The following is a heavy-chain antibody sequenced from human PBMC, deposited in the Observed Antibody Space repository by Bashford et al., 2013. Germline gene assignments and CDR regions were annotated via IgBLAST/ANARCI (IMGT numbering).Heavy chain of an antibody. CDR2: IIPMSGTT. J-gene: IGHJ4*02. CDR1: GGTFSIYG. CDR3: ARAEGETIYLFYYFDY. V-gene: IGHV1-69*13. Sequence: SVKVSCKASGGTFSIYGISWVRQAPGQGLEWMGGIIPMSGTTRYGQKFQGRVTITADESTSTAYMELSSLRSEDTAVYFCARAEGETIYLFYYFDYWGQGPWSTVSS. D-gene: IGHD5-24*01.